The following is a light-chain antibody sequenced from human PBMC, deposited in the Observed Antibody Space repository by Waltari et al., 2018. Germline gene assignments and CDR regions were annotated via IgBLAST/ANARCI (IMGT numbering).Light chain of an antibody. CDR1: SSNIGSNT. J-gene: IGLJ2*01. Sequence: QSVLTQPPSASGTPGQRVTLSCSGSSSNIGSNTVNWYQQLPGTAPQLLIYSNNQRPSGVPDRFSGSKSGTSASLAISGLQSEDEADYYCAAWDASLNGPVFAGGTKLTVL. V-gene: IGLV1-44*01. CDR3: AAWDASLNGPV. CDR2: SNN.